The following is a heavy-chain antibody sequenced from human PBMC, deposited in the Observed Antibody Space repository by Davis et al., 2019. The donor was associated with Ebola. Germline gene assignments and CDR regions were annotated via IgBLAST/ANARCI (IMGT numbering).Heavy chain of an antibody. Sequence: GESLKISCAASGFIFSSYVMSWVRQAPGKGLERVSTLGTSADTYYADSVMGRFTISRDNAKNSLSLQMNSLKAEDTAVYYCAVTIFGVATPDYWGQGTLVNVSS. CDR1: GFIFSSYV. V-gene: IGHV3-21*04. CDR2: LGTSADT. J-gene: IGHJ4*02. CDR3: AVTIFGVATPDY. D-gene: IGHD3-3*01.